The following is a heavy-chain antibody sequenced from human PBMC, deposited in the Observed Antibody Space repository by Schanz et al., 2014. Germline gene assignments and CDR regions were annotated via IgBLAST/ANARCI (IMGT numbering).Heavy chain of an antibody. J-gene: IGHJ3*02. V-gene: IGHV3-23*01. CDR1: GFTFSSYA. CDR3: ATSGLVSHSFDAFDI. D-gene: IGHD3-9*01. CDR2: ISGSGETT. Sequence: EVQLLESGGGLVQPGGSLRLSCAASGFTFSSYAMSWVRQAPGKGLEWVSAISGSGETTYYADSVKGRFTISRDNSKNALYLQMNSLRAEDTAVYYCATSGLVSHSFDAFDIWGQGTMVAVSS.